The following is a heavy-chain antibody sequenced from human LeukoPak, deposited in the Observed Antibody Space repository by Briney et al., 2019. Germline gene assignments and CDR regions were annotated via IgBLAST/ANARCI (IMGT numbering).Heavy chain of an antibody. Sequence: GGSLRLSCAASGFSFSSYGMHWVRQAPGKGLEWVAVIWYGGTNDYYADSVKGRFTISRDNSRNTLYLQMNSLRTEDTAVYSCAREGDYDILTGYSLGAFDIWGQGTMVTVSS. J-gene: IGHJ3*02. D-gene: IGHD3-9*01. CDR2: IWYGGTND. V-gene: IGHV3-33*01. CDR1: GFSFSSYG. CDR3: AREGDYDILTGYSLGAFDI.